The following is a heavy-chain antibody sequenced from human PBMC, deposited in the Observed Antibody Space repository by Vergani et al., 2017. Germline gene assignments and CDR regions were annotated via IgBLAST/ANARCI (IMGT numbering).Heavy chain of an antibody. CDR2: ISYDGSNK. CDR1: GFTFSSYA. V-gene: IGHV3-30-3*01. Sequence: QVQLVESGGGVVQPGRSLRLSCAASGFTFSSYAMHWVRQAPGKGLEWVAVISYDGSNKYYADSVKGRFTISRDNSKNTLYLQMNSLKDEDTAVYYCTTAWGLYYLHGEYFQYWARGTLVSVSS. J-gene: IGHJ1*01. CDR3: TTAWGLYYLHGEYFQY. D-gene: IGHD3-10*01.